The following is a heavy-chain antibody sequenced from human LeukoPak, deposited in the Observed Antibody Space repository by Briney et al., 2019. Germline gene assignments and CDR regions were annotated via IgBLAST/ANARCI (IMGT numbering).Heavy chain of an antibody. V-gene: IGHV4-39*07. D-gene: IGHD4-17*01. CDR2: IYYSGST. J-gene: IGHJ4*02. Sequence: SETLSLSCTLSVGSISSSSYDWGWIRQRPEKGLEWIGSIYYSGSTYYNPSLKSRVTISVDTSKNQFSLKLSSVTAADTAVYYCARRAGEYSHPYDYWGQGTLVTVSS. CDR1: VGSISSSSYD. CDR3: ARRAGEYSHPYDY.